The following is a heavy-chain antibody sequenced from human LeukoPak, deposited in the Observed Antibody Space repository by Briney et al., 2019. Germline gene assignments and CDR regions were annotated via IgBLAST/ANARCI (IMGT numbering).Heavy chain of an antibody. J-gene: IGHJ4*02. D-gene: IGHD2-15*01. CDR1: GFTFSGNW. CDR3: ARGRYCSGNACSFFDY. Sequence: GGSLRLSCAASGFTFSGNWISWVRQAPGKGLEWVANIKEDGGEKFYVDSVKGRFTIPRDNAKNSLYLQMNSLGAEDTAVYYCARGRYCSGNACSFFDYWGQGTLVTVSS. CDR2: IKEDGGEK. V-gene: IGHV3-7*01.